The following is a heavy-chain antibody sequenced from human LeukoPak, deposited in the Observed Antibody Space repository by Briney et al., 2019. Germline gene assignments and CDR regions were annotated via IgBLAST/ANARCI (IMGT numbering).Heavy chain of an antibody. J-gene: IGHJ4*02. Sequence: SETLSLTCTVSGGSIGSGGYYWSWIRQHPGKGLEWIGYIYYSGSTYYNPSLKSRVTISVDTSKNQFSLKLSSVTAADTAVYYCARDRWSLGVDYWGQGTLVTVSS. CDR2: IYYSGST. CDR3: ARDRWSLGVDY. V-gene: IGHV4-31*03. D-gene: IGHD2-15*01. CDR1: GGSIGSGGYY.